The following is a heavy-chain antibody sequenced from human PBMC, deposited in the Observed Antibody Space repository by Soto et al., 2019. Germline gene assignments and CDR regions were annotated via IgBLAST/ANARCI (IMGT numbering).Heavy chain of an antibody. CDR2: ISASSSQI. D-gene: IGHD1-1*01. V-gene: IGHV3-21*01. J-gene: IGHJ4*02. Sequence: EVQLVESGGGLGKPGRSLRLSCTAAGFTFGSYTINWVRQAPGKGLEWVSSISASSSQIYYADSVKGRFTISRDNAKNSLYLQMNRLGAEDTAVYYCARGTGYFDYWGQGTLVTVSS. CDR3: ARGTGYFDY. CDR1: GFTFGSYT.